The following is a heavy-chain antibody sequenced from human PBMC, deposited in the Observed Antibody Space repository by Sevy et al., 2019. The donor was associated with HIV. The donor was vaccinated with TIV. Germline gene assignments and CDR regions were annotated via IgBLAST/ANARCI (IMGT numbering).Heavy chain of an antibody. CDR3: ARERGTGLWEGYSGSYDSTSYGMDV. D-gene: IGHD1-26*01. J-gene: IGHJ6*02. Sequence: GGSLRLSCAASGFTFSSYSMNWVHQAPGKGLEWVSYISSSSSTIYYGDSVKGRFTISRDNAKNSLYLQMNSLGDEDTAVDYCARERGTGLWEGYSGSYDSTSYGMDVWGQGTTVTVSS. CDR1: GFTFSSYS. CDR2: ISSSSSTI. V-gene: IGHV3-48*02.